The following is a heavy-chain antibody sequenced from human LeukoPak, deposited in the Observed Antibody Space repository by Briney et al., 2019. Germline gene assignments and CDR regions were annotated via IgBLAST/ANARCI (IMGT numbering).Heavy chain of an antibody. V-gene: IGHV3-23*01. J-gene: IGHJ4*02. CDR3: AKGVYCSSTSCYINFDY. CDR1: GLTFSSYA. Sequence: HPGGSLRLSCAASGLTFSSYAMSWVRQAPGKGLEWVSAISGSGGSTYYADSVKGRFTISRDNSKNTLYLQMNSLRAEDTAVYYCAKGVYCSSTSCYINFDYWGQGTLVTVSS. D-gene: IGHD2-2*02. CDR2: ISGSGGST.